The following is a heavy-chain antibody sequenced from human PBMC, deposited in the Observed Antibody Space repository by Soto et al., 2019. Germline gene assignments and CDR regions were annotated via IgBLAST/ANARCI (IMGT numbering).Heavy chain of an antibody. CDR2: ISGSGGST. J-gene: IGHJ3*02. CDR1: GFTFSSYA. Sequence: PGGSLRLSCAASGFTFSSYAMSWVRQAPGKGLEWVSAISGSGGSTYYADSVKGRFTISRDNSKNTLYLQMNSLRAEDTAVYYCAKDRDMIVVVRHAFDIWGQGTMVTVSS. CDR3: AKDRDMIVVVRHAFDI. D-gene: IGHD3-22*01. V-gene: IGHV3-23*01.